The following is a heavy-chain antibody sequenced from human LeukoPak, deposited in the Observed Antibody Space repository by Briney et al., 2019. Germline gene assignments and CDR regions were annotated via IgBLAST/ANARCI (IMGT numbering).Heavy chain of an antibody. J-gene: IGHJ4*02. CDR3: ARGSWSNDY. D-gene: IGHD1/OR15-1a*01. CDR2: MNPNSGNT. CDR1: GYTFTSYD. Sequence: ASVKVSCKASGYTFTSYDINWVRQATGQGLEWMGWMNPNSGNTGYAQKFQGRVTMTRDTSISTAYMELSRLRSDDTAVYYCARGSWSNDYWGQGTLVTVSS. V-gene: IGHV1-8*01.